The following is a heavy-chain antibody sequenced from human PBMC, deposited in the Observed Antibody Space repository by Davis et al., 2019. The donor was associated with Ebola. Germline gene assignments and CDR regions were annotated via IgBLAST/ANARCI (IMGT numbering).Heavy chain of an antibody. Sequence: GESLKISCAASGFTFSSYAMSWVRQAPGKGLEWVAVISDDGSHRDYADSVKGRFTISRDNSKNRMYLQMNSLRPDDTAVYYCARGVVIVVVQDWFDPWGQGTLVTVSS. J-gene: IGHJ5*02. V-gene: IGHV3-30*04. CDR2: ISDDGSHR. CDR3: ARGVVIVVVQDWFDP. D-gene: IGHD3-22*01. CDR1: GFTFSSYA.